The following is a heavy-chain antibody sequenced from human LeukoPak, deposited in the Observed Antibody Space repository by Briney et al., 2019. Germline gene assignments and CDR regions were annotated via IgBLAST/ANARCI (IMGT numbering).Heavy chain of an antibody. J-gene: IGHJ5*02. CDR2: VYYSGST. Sequence: SETLSLTCTVSGDSISSDNYYWVWSRQPPGKGLEWIGAVYYSGSTYYNPSLKSRVTISVDPSKKQFSLKLTSVTAADTAVYYCAREIAAWGQGTLVTVSS. V-gene: IGHV4-39*02. D-gene: IGHD6-13*01. CDR3: AREIAA. CDR1: GDSISSDNYY.